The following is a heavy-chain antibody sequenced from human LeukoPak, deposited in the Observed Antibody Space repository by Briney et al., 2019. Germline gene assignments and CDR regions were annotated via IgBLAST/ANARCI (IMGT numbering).Heavy chain of an antibody. D-gene: IGHD5-18*01. CDR3: ARGPFTWIQLWLGGAFDI. V-gene: IGHV1-69*05. CDR2: IIPIFGTA. J-gene: IGHJ3*02. CDR1: GGTFSSYA. Sequence: SVKVSCKASGGTFSSYAISWVRQAPGQGLEWVGGIIPIFGTANYAQKFQGRVTITTDESTSTAYMELSSLRSEDTAVYYCARGPFTWIQLWLGGAFDIWGQGTMVTVSS.